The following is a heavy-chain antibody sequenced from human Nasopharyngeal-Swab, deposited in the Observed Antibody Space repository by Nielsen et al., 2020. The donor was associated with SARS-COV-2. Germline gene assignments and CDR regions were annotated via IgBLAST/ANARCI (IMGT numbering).Heavy chain of an antibody. V-gene: IGHV3-11*03. D-gene: IGHD3-10*01. CDR2: ISGSSSHT. J-gene: IGHJ4*02. CDR1: GFTFSDYY. CDR3: ARTSYYGSGSLDY. Sequence: GGSLRLSCAASGFTFSDYYMGWIRHIPGKGLEWVSYISGSSSHTSYADSVKGRFTISRDNAKNSLYLEMTSLRADDTAVYYCARTSYYGSGSLDYWVQGTQVTVSS.